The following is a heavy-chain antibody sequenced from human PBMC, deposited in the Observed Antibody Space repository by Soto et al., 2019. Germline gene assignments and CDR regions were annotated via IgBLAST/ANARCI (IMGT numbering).Heavy chain of an antibody. CDR3: ARDWSGGYYYYYYMDV. Sequence: EVQLVESGGGLVQPGGSLRLSCAASGFTFSSYSMNWVRQAPGKGLEWVSYISSSSSTIYYADSVKGRFTISRHNAKNSLYLQMNSLRAEDTAVYYCARDWSGGYYYYYYMDVWGKGTTVTVSS. J-gene: IGHJ6*03. V-gene: IGHV3-48*01. CDR1: GFTFSSYS. CDR2: ISSSSSTI. D-gene: IGHD3-3*01.